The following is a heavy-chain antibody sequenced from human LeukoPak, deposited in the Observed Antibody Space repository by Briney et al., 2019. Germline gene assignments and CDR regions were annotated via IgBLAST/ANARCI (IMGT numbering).Heavy chain of an antibody. D-gene: IGHD6-13*01. CDR2: LSAYNGNT. CDR1: GYTFTIYG. CDR3: ARQGLGSSWYYFDY. J-gene: IGHJ4*02. V-gene: IGHV1-18*01. Sequence: GASVTVSFKASGYTFTIYGISWVRQAPGQGLEWMGWLSAYNGNTNYAQKLQGRVTMTTDTSTSTAYMELRSLRSDDTAVYYCARQGLGSSWYYFDYWGQGTLVTVSS.